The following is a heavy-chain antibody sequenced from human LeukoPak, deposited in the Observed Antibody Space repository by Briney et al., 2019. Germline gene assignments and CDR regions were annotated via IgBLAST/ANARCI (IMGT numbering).Heavy chain of an antibody. V-gene: IGHV4-34*01. CDR3: VTTAAGTNPGDY. Sequence: PSETLSLTCAVYGGSFSGYYWSWIRQPPGKGLEWIGEINHSGNTNYNPSLKSRVTISVDTSKNQLSLKLSSVTAADTAVYYCVTTAAGTNPGDYWGQGTLVTVSS. CDR1: GGSFSGYY. J-gene: IGHJ4*02. CDR2: INHSGNT. D-gene: IGHD6-13*01.